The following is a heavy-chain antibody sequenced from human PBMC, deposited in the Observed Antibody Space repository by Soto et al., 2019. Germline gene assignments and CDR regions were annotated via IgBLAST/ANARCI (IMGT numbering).Heavy chain of an antibody. J-gene: IGHJ5*02. CDR1: GYTFTDYD. V-gene: IGHV1-8*02. CDR2: MTPNSGNT. D-gene: IGHD3-16*01. CDR3: ARNLYNTGDFDH. Sequence: QVQLMQSGAEVRKPGASVKVSCRASGYTFTDYDINWVRQATGQGREWLGWMTPNSGNTGYALKFQSRATLTRDITRSTAYMELSSLTSEDTGVYYCARNLYNTGDFDHWGQGTLVNVSS.